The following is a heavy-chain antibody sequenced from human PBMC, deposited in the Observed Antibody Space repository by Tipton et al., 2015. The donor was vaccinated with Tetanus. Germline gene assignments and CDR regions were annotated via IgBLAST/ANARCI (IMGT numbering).Heavy chain of an antibody. CDR2: ISNSGGT. Sequence: LRLSCAAYGGSFSGYYWSWTRQPPGKGLEWIGEISNSGGTNYNPSLKSRVTMSIDTSKNQFSLNLTSVTAADTAVYYCARGSVVITAAKCLDYWGQGTQVTVSS. CDR1: GGSFSGYY. J-gene: IGHJ4*02. CDR3: ARGSVVITAAKCLDY. D-gene: IGHD2-2*01. V-gene: IGHV4-34*01.